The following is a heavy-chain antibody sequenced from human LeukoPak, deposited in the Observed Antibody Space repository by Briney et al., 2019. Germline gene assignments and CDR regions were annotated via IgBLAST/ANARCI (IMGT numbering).Heavy chain of an antibody. V-gene: IGHV3-30*02. CDR3: AKTSLSDGSGHYYYVDV. J-gene: IGHJ6*03. Sequence: GGSVRLSCAASGFTFNNYGMFWFRQAPGKGLDWVSFIRFDGSHKYYADSVKGRFTISRDNSKNTVYLQMDSLRAEDTALYYCAKTSLSDGSGHYYYVDVWGKGATVTISS. CDR1: GFTFNNYG. D-gene: IGHD3-3*01. CDR2: IRFDGSHK.